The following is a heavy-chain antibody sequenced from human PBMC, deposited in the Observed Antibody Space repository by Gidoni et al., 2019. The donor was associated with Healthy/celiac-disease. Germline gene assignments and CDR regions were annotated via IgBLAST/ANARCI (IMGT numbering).Heavy chain of an antibody. D-gene: IGHD3-22*01. CDR2: ISAYNGNT. CDR1: GYTFPSYG. CDR3: ARATEITMIVVGELSY. J-gene: IGHJ4*02. Sequence: QVQLVQSGAEVKKPGASVKVSCKASGYTFPSYGISWVRQAPGQGLEWMGWISAYNGNTNYAQKLQGRVTMTTDTSTSTAYMGLRSVRSDGTAVYYCARATEITMIVVGELSYWGQGTLVTVSS. V-gene: IGHV1-18*01.